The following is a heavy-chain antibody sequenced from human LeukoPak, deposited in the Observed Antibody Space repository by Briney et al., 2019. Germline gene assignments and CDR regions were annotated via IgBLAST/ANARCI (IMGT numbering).Heavy chain of an antibody. D-gene: IGHD3-9*01. Sequence: SETLSLTCTVSGGSISSYYWSWVRQPAGKGLEWIGRIYISGTTNYNPSLKSRITMSLDTSKNQLSLRLTPVTAADTAVYYCARDEARTGYIHYWGQGTLITVSS. V-gene: IGHV4-4*07. CDR3: ARDEARTGYIHY. CDR2: IYISGTT. CDR1: GGSISSYY. J-gene: IGHJ4*02.